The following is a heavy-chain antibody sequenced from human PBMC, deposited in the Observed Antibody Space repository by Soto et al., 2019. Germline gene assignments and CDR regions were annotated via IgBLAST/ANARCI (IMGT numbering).Heavy chain of an antibody. CDR3: AREDGNRFGSRYLSFFDY. V-gene: IGHV3-13*01. Sequence: GGSLRLSCAASGFIFSTYDMHWVRQATGKPLEWVSAIGSGGDTYYAGSVKGRFTISRENAKNSLYLQMDSLRVEDTALYYCAREDGNRFGSRYLSFFDYWGLGTMVTVSS. D-gene: IGHD3-16*01. J-gene: IGHJ4*02. CDR1: GFIFSTYD. CDR2: IGSGGDT.